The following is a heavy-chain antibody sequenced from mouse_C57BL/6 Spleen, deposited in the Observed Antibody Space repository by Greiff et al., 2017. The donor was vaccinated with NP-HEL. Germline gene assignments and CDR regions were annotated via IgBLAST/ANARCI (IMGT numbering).Heavy chain of an antibody. Sequence: VQLQQSGAELVMPGASVKLSCKASGYTFTSYWMHWVKQRPGQGLEWIGEIDPSDSYTNYNQKFKGKTTLTVDKSSSTAYMQLSSLTSEDSAVYYCARREYDYFDYWGQGTTLTVSS. CDR3: ARREYDYFDY. V-gene: IGHV1-69*01. D-gene: IGHD2-10*02. CDR2: IDPSDSYT. CDR1: GYTFTSYW. J-gene: IGHJ2*01.